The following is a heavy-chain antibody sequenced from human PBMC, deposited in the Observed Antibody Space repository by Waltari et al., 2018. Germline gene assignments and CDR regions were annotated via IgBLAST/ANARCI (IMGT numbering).Heavy chain of an antibody. CDR3: ARLYRGGATDYSCYDS. D-gene: IGHD2-21*01. CDR1: GFTFSSYW. CDR2: MNQDGKKR. Sequence: EVQLVESGGGLVQPGGSLRLSCAASGFTFSSYWLTWVRQAPGKGEEWVDEMNQDGKKRKYVEAVKGRFNISRDNAKNSLYLQMDSLRAEDTAVYYCARLYRGGATDYSCYDSWGQGTPVTVSS. J-gene: IGHJ4*02. V-gene: IGHV3-7*01.